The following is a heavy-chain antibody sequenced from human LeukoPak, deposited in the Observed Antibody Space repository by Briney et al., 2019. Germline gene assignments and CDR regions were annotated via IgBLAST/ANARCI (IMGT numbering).Heavy chain of an antibody. V-gene: IGHV3-23*01. J-gene: IGHJ4*02. Sequence: PGGSLRLSCADSGFTFSNYVMTWVRQAPGKGLEWVSAISDTGNTYHADSVKGRFTISRDSSKNTLFLQMNRLRPEDAAVYYCAKAPVTTCRGAFCYPFDYWGLGTLVTVSS. CDR2: ISDTGNT. D-gene: IGHD2-15*01. CDR1: GFTFSNYV. CDR3: AKAPVTTCRGAFCYPFDY.